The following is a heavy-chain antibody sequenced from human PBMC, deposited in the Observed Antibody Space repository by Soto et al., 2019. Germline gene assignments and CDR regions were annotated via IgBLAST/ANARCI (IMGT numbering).Heavy chain of an antibody. CDR1: GFTFSSYG. CDR2: IWYDGSNK. Sequence: GGSLRLSCAASGFTFSSYGMHWVRQAPGKGLEWVAVIWYDGSNKYYADSVKGRFTISRDNSKNTLYLQMNSLRAEDTAVYYCARDQLEVLIDFDYWGQGTLVTVSS. D-gene: IGHD1-7*01. V-gene: IGHV3-33*01. CDR3: ARDQLEVLIDFDY. J-gene: IGHJ4*02.